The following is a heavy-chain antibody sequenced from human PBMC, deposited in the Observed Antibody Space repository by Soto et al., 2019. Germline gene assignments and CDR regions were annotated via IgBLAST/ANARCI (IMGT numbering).Heavy chain of an antibody. CDR1: GGSFSGYY. V-gene: IGHV4-34*01. CDR2: INHSGST. D-gene: IGHD5-12*01. Sequence: SETLSLTCAVYGGSFSGYYWSWIRQPPGKGLEWIGEINHSGSTNYNPSLKSRVTISVDTSKNQFSLKLSSVTAADTAVYYCATSGYDLGAIRSWGQGTLVTVSS. J-gene: IGHJ4*02. CDR3: ATSGYDLGAIRS.